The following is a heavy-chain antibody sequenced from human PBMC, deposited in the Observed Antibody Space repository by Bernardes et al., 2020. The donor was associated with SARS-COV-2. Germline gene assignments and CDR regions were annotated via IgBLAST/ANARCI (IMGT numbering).Heavy chain of an antibody. Sequence: SETLSLTCTVSGGSISGYYWNWIRQPPGKGLEWIGYIYYDESTSYNPSLKSRVTISVDTSKNQFSLKLSSMTTADTAVYYCARGSIFGVVIDSWGQGTLVTVSS. CDR3: ARGSIFGVVIDS. V-gene: IGHV4-59*01. CDR2: IYYDEST. J-gene: IGHJ4*02. D-gene: IGHD3-3*01. CDR1: GGSISGYY.